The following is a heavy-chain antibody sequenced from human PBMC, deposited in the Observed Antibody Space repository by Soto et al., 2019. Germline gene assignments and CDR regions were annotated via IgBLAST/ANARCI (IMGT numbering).Heavy chain of an antibody. CDR2: MNPNSGNT. D-gene: IGHD4-17*01. V-gene: IGHV1-8*01. CDR3: AREVTMRGDDS. J-gene: IGHJ4*02. Sequence: QVQLVQAGAEVKKPGASVRVSCKASGYTFTSYDINWVRQATGQGLEWMGWMNPNSGNTGYAQKFQGRVTMTRTTSISTANMELSSLRSEDTAVYFCAREVTMRGDDSWGQGTLVTVSS. CDR1: GYTFTSYD.